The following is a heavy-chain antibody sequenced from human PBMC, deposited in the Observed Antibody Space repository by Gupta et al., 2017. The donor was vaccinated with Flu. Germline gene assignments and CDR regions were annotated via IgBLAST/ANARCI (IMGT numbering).Heavy chain of an antibody. Sequence: SGFPFSSYWMSWVRQAPGKGLEWVANINQDGSVKYYVASVKGRFTISRDNAKNSVYLQMNSLRAEDTALYYCARGVYGDYDWGQGTLVTVSS. J-gene: IGHJ4*02. CDR2: INQDGSVK. CDR1: GFPFSSYW. CDR3: ARGVYGDYD. D-gene: IGHD4-17*01. V-gene: IGHV3-7*01.